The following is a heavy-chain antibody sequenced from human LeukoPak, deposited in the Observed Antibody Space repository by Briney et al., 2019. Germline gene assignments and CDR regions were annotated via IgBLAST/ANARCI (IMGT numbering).Heavy chain of an antibody. CDR2: INHSGST. D-gene: IGHD6-13*01. J-gene: IGHJ4*02. Sequence: SETLSLTCAVYGGSFSGYYWSWIRQPPGKGLEWIGEINHSGSTNYNPSLKSRVTISVDTSKNQFSLKLSSVTAADTAVYYCVRRAAAAGTGMRYWGQGTLVTVSS. CDR1: GGSFSGYY. CDR3: VRRAAAAGTGMRY. V-gene: IGHV4-34*01.